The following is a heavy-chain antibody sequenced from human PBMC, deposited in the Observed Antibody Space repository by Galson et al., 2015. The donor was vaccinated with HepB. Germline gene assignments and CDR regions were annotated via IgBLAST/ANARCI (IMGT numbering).Heavy chain of an antibody. V-gene: IGHV1-3*01. CDR3: AREFGANYYGSGSYYRGRFDY. J-gene: IGHJ4*02. CDR2: INAGNGNT. CDR1: GYTFTSYA. Sequence: SVKVSCKASGYTFTSYAMHWVRQAPGQRLEWMGWINAGNGNTKYSQKFQGRVTITRDTSASTAYMELSSLRSEDTAVYYCAREFGANYYGSGSYYRGRFDYWGQGTLVTVSS. D-gene: IGHD3-10*01.